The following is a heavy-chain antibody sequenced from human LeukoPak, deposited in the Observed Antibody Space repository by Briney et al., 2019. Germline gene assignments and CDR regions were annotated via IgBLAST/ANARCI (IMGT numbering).Heavy chain of an antibody. CDR1: GGSISSGDYY. D-gene: IGHD3-22*01. CDR3: ARDHDSSGYYPGAFDI. CDR2: IYYSGST. V-gene: IGHV4-30-4*08. Sequence: SQTLSLTCTVSGGSISSGDYYWSWIRQPPGKGLEWIGYIYYSGSTYYNPSLKSRVTISVDTSKDQFSLKLSSVTAADTAVYYCARDHDSSGYYPGAFDIWGQGTMVTASS. J-gene: IGHJ3*02.